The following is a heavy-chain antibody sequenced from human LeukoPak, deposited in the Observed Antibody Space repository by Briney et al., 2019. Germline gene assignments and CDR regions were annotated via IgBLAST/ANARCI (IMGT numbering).Heavy chain of an antibody. V-gene: IGHV3-48*03. CDR1: GFTFSSYE. J-gene: IGHJ4*02. Sequence: GGSLRLSCAASGFTFSSYEMNWVRQAPGKGLEWVSYISSGGSTKYYADSVKGRFTISRDDSKNTLSLQMNSLRVEDTAVYYCARDLAWGAFDYWGQGTLVTVSS. CDR2: ISSGGSTK. CDR3: ARDLAWGAFDY. D-gene: IGHD7-27*01.